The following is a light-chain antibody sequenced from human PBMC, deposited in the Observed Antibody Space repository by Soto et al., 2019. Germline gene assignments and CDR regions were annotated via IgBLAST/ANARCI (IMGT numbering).Light chain of an antibody. CDR1: QSVSSN. V-gene: IGKV3-15*01. Sequence: EIVMTQSPATLSVSPGGRATLSCRASQSVSSNLAWYQQKPGQAPRLLIYGASTRATGIPVRFSGSGSGTEFTLTISSLQSEDFAVYYCQQYNNWLALTFGGGTKVDIK. CDR2: GAS. CDR3: QQYNNWLALT. J-gene: IGKJ4*01.